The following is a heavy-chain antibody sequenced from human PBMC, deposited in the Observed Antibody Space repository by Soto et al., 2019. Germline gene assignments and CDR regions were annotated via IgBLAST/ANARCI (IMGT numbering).Heavy chain of an antibody. CDR3: ASSDFWSGYLDY. Sequence: PGGSLRLSCAASGFTFSIYGMSWVRQAPGKGLEWVANIKKDGSEKYYVDSVKGRFTISRDNAKNSLYLQMSSLRAEDTAVYYCASSDFWSGYLDYWGQGTLVTVSS. CDR2: IKKDGSEK. V-gene: IGHV3-7*01. D-gene: IGHD3-3*01. J-gene: IGHJ4*02. CDR1: GFTFSIYG.